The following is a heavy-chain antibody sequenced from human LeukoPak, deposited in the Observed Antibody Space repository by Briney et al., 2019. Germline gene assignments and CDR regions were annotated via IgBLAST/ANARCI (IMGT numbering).Heavy chain of an antibody. J-gene: IGHJ5*02. CDR3: ARDSGTTGEVKFDP. CDR2: IYHSGST. V-gene: IGHV4-38-2*02. CDR1: GYSISSGYY. Sequence: SETLSLTCTVSGYSISSGYYWGWIRQPPGKGLEWIGSIYHSGSTYYNPSLKSRVTISVDTSKNQVSLKITSVTAADTAVYYCARDSGTTGEVKFDPWGPGTLVIVSS. D-gene: IGHD3-10*01.